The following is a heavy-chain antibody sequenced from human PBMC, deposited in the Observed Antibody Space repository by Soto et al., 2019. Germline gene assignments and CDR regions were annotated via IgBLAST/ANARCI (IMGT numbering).Heavy chain of an antibody. Sequence: PGGSLRLSCAASGFTFSTYSIAWVRQTSGRELEWVSTISGSGGTTYYADSVKGRFTVSRANSRNTLYLQMNSLRAEDTAIYYCAKYAGLSPGVRFNFDHWGQGVLVTVSS. CDR1: GFTFSTYS. J-gene: IGHJ4*02. CDR2: ISGSGGTT. CDR3: AKYAGLSPGVRFNFDH. D-gene: IGHD7-27*01. V-gene: IGHV3-23*01.